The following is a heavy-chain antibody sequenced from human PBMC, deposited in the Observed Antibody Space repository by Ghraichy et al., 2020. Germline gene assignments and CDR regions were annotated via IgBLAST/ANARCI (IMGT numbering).Heavy chain of an antibody. CDR2: IIPIFGTA. Sequence: SVKVSCQASGGIVYNYVFTWVLQSPVLVLEWMGGIIPIFGTANYAQKFQGRIPITADESPRTAYMELSSLRSEDTALYFCAGDDRNGSLDYWGQGTLVTVSS. J-gene: IGHJ4*02. CDR3: AGDDRNGSLDY. CDR1: GGIVYNYV. V-gene: IGHV1-69*13. D-gene: IGHD2-2*03.